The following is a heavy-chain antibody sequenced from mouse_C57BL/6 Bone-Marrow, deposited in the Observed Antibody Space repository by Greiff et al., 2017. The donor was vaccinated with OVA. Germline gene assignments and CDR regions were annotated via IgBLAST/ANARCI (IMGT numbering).Heavy chain of an antibody. V-gene: IGHV5-6*02. CDR1: GFTFSSYG. CDR3: ARRGYGSSYDFDY. D-gene: IGHD1-1*01. Sequence: DVMLVESGGDLVKPGGSLKLSCAASGFTFSSYGMSWVRQTPDKRLEWVATISSGGSYTYYPDSVKGRFTISRDNAKNTLYLQMSSLKYEDTAMYYCARRGYGSSYDFDYWGQGTTLTVSS. J-gene: IGHJ2*01. CDR2: ISSGGSYT.